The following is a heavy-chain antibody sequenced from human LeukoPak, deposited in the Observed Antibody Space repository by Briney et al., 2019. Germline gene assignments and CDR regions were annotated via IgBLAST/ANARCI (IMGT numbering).Heavy chain of an antibody. V-gene: IGHV4-59*12. D-gene: IGHD7-27*01. CDR1: GGSISSYY. Sequence: PSETLSLTCTVSGGSISSYYWSWIRQPPGKGLEWIGYIHYSGGITYYNPSLKSRVTISVDTSKNQFSLKLSSVTAADTAVYYCARGRGLGSWGLSYWGQGTLVTVSS. CDR2: IHYSGGIT. J-gene: IGHJ4*02. CDR3: ARGRGLGSWGLSY.